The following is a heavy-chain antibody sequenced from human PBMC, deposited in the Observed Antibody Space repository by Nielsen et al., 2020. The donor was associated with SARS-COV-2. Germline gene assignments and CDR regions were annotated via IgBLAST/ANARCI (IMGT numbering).Heavy chain of an antibody. Sequence: SLKISCTTSGFTFNQFDMHWVRQAPGKGLEWVSGISWNSGSISYADSVKGRFTISRDNAKNSLYLQMNSLRAEDTALYYCAKDSGPVAATPFDYWGQGTLVTVSS. CDR3: AKDSGPVAATPFDY. D-gene: IGHD2-15*01. CDR2: ISWNSGSI. J-gene: IGHJ4*02. V-gene: IGHV3-9*01. CDR1: GFTFNQFD.